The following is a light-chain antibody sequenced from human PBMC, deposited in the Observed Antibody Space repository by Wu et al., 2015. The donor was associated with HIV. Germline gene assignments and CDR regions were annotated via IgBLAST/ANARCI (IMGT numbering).Light chain of an antibody. CDR1: SVSQQ. J-gene: IGKJ2*01. Sequence: SVSQQLSLGTNDTENLRPTAPTASSTLWCIHQGHLVSQARFSGSGSGTEFTLTISSMQSEDFAVYYCQQYNNWPPYTFGQGTKLEIK. CDR2: CI. V-gene: IGKV3-15*01. CDR3: QQYNNWPPYT.